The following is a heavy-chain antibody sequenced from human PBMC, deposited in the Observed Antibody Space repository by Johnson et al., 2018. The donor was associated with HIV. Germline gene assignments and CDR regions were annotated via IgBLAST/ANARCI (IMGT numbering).Heavy chain of an antibody. D-gene: IGHD3-10*01. CDR3: ARDRPYYYGSGDAFDI. V-gene: IGHV3-20*04. J-gene: IGHJ3*02. CDR2: INWNGGST. Sequence: EVQLVESGGGVVQPGRSLRLSCAASGYTIDDDAIHWVRQAPGKGLEWVSGINWNGGSTGYADSVKGRFTIYSDNSKNTLYLQMNSLRADETAVYYCARDRPYYYGSGDAFDIWGQGTMVTVSS. CDR1: GYTIDDDA.